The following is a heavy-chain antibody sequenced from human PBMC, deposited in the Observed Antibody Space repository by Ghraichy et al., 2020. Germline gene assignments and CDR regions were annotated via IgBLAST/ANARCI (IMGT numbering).Heavy chain of an antibody. CDR2: ISSTGGST. J-gene: IGHJ4*02. CDR1: GFTFSSYA. D-gene: IGHD3-10*01. Sequence: GGSLRLSCAASGFTFSSYAMSWVRQAPGKGLEWVSAISSTGGSTHYADSVKGLFTISRDNSKNTLYLQMNSLRAEDTAVYYCAKVQHYFGSGSYYNFEYWGQGTLVTVSA. CDR3: AKVQHYFGSGSYYNFEY. V-gene: IGHV3-23*01.